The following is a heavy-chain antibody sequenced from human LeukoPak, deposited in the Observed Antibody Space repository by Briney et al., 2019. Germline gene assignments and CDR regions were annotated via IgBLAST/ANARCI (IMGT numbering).Heavy chain of an antibody. J-gene: IGHJ4*02. CDR1: GFTFTNYA. D-gene: IGHD3-22*01. V-gene: IGHV3-23*01. CDR2: TVGSRPDT. CDR3: AKAGAMILQHYFDY. Sequence: GGTLRLSCAASGFTFTNYAMSWVRQTPGKGLEWVAATVGSRPDTYHADSVKGRFTLYRDISRNTLYLQMNSLRADDTAVYYCAKAGAMILQHYFDYWGQGTLVTVSS.